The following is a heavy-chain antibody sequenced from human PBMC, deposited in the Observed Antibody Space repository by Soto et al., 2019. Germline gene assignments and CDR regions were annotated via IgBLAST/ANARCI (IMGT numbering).Heavy chain of an antibody. D-gene: IGHD6-19*01. CDR2: ISAYNGNT. J-gene: IGHJ4*02. Sequence: ASVKVSCKASGYTFTSYGISWVRQAPGQGLEWMGWISAYNGNTNYAQKLQGRVTMTTDTSTSTAYMELRSLRSDDAAVYYCARVAELAVALDYWGQGTLVTVSS. V-gene: IGHV1-18*01. CDR3: ARVAELAVALDY. CDR1: GYTFTSYG.